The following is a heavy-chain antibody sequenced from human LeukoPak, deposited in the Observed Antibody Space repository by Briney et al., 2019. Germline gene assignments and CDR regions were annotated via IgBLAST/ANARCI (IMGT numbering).Heavy chain of an antibody. V-gene: IGHV3-23*01. Sequence: GGSLRLSCAASGFAFNSYTMGWVRQAPGKGLEWVSSISGSGGGTYYADSVKGRFTISRDNSKSTLYLQMNSLRAEDTAVYYCAKKTSYCDGDCYPYYFDHWGQGTLVTVSS. CDR3: AKKTSYCDGDCYPYYFDH. CDR2: ISGSGGGT. J-gene: IGHJ4*02. D-gene: IGHD2-21*02. CDR1: GFAFNSYT.